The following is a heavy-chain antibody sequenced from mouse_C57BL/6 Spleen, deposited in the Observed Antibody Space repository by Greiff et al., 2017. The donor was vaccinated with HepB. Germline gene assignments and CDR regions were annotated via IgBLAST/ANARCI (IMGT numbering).Heavy chain of an antibody. V-gene: IGHV2-2*01. CDR2: IWSGGST. CDR1: GFSFTSYG. CDR3: ASIVPHYYAMDY. J-gene: IGHJ4*01. Sequence: VQLQQSGPGLVQPSQSLSITCTVSGFSFTSYGVHWVRQSPGKGLEWLGVIWSGGSTDYNAAFISRLSISKDNSKSQVFFKMNSLQADDTAIYYCASIVPHYYAMDYWGQGTSVTVSS. D-gene: IGHD2-5*01.